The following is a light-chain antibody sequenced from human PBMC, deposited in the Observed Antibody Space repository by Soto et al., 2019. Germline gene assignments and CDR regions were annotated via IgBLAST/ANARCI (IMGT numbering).Light chain of an antibody. V-gene: IGKV3-11*01. CDR3: QHRSDGLT. J-gene: IGKJ4*01. CDR1: QSVNSY. CDR2: DAS. Sequence: EIVLTQSPVTLSLSPGERATLSCRASQSVNSYLARYQQKPGQAPRLLIYDASKRAAGIPARFSGTGSGTDFTLTISSLEPEDFAVYHCQHRSDGLTFGGGTKVEIK.